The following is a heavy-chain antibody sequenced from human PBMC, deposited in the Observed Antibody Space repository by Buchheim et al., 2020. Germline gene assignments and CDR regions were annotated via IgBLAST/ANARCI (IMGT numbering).Heavy chain of an antibody. D-gene: IGHD6-19*01. V-gene: IGHV4-61*01. Sequence: QVQLQKSGPGLVKPSETLSLTCTVSGGSVSSGSYYWSWIRQPPGKGLEWIGYIYYSGSTNYNPSLKSRVTISVDTSKNQFPLKLSSVTAADTAVYYCARASAVAGVIDYWGQGTL. CDR2: IYYSGST. CDR3: ARASAVAGVIDY. J-gene: IGHJ4*02. CDR1: GGSVSSGSYY.